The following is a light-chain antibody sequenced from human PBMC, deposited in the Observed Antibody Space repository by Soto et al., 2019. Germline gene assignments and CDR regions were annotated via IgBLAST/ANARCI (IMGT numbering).Light chain of an antibody. CDR3: QQSYNTPIP. V-gene: IGKV1-39*01. Sequence: DRQRTQSQSSLSSSVGDRVTITCRASQGISSFLNWYQQKPGKAPNLLIVAASSLQSGVPSRFSGTGSGTDFTLAISSLQPEDFATYYCQQSYNTPIPFGHVTRLAV. CDR2: AAS. CDR1: QGISSF. J-gene: IGKJ5*01.